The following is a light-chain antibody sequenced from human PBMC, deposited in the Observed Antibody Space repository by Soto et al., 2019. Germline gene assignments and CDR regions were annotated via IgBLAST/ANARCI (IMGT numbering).Light chain of an antibody. CDR2: DAS. CDR3: QQRSNWPPALT. J-gene: IGKJ4*01. Sequence: EIVLAQSPATLSLSPGERATLSCRASQSVSSYLAWYQQTPGQAPRLLIYDASNRATGIPARFSGSGSGTDFTLTISSLEPEDFAVYYCQQRSNWPPALTFGGGTKVDIK. CDR1: QSVSSY. V-gene: IGKV3-11*01.